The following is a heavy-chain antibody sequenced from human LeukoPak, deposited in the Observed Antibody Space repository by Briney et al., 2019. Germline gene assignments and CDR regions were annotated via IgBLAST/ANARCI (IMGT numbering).Heavy chain of an antibody. CDR1: GFTFSGYG. D-gene: IGHD6-13*01. CDR3: ARGGVSAGLKDY. J-gene: IGHJ4*02. CDR2: VNSDGSST. Sequence: GGSLRLSCVVSGFTFSGYGMHWVRQAPGKGLVWVSRVNSDGSSTSYADSVKGRFTVSRDNAKDTLYLQMNSLRAEDTAVYYCARGGVSAGLKDYWGQGTLVTVSS. V-gene: IGHV3-74*01.